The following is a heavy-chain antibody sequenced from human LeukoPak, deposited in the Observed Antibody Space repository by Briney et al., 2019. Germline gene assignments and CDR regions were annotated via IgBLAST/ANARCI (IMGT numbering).Heavy chain of an antibody. CDR2: IYYSGRT. CDR1: GDSVSRSDSY. CDR3: ARRRYYDGSGYLE. D-gene: IGHD3-22*01. Sequence: PSETLSLTXSVSGDSVSRSDSYWDWIRQPPGKGLEWIGTIYYSGRTYYSPSLKSRATMSVDPSNNPFSLTLRPVTAADTAVYYCARRRYYDGSGYLEWGQGTLLSVSS. V-gene: IGHV4-39*01. J-gene: IGHJ1*01.